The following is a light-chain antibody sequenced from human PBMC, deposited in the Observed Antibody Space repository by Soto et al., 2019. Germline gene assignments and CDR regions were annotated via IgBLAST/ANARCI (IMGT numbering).Light chain of an antibody. CDR2: DAS. CDR3: QQYDNLFT. V-gene: IGKV3-11*01. J-gene: IGKJ3*01. Sequence: EVVLTQSPDTLSLPPGERATLSCRASQSISSYLAWYQQKPGQAPRLLIYDASNRATGIPARFSGSGSGTDFTFTISSLQPEDIATYYCQQYDNLFTFGPGTKVDIK. CDR1: QSISSY.